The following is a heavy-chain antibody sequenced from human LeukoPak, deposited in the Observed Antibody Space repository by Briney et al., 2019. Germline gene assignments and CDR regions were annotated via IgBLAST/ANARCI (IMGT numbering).Heavy chain of an antibody. Sequence: SETLSLTCTVSGGSINSSFYWDWIRQPPGKGLEWIGSVYYSGTTYYNTSFKSRITISVDTSKTVLSLKLTSVTAADTAVYFCARRRRLGPSLDCWGQGTLVAVSS. V-gene: IGHV4-39*01. CDR1: GGSINSSFY. CDR3: ARRRRLGPSLDC. D-gene: IGHD1-26*01. CDR2: VYYSGTT. J-gene: IGHJ4*02.